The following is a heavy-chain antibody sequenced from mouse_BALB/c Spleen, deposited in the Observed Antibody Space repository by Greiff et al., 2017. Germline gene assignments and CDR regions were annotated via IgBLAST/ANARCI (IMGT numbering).Heavy chain of an antibody. V-gene: IGHV2-6-5*01. CDR3: AKHSEDYGNYVNY. J-gene: IGHJ2*01. CDR2: IWGGGST. CDR1: GFSLTDYG. Sequence: VQLVESGPGLVAPSQSLSITCTVSGFSLTDYGVSWIRQPPGKGLDWLGIIWGGGSTYYNSALKSRLSITKDNSKSQVFLKMNSLQTDDTAMYYCAKHSEDYGNYVNYWGQGTTLTVSS. D-gene: IGHD2-1*01.